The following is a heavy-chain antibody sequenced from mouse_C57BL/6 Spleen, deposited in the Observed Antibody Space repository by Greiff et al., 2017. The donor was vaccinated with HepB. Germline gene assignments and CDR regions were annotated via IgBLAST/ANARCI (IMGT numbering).Heavy chain of an antibody. CDR1: GFNIKDYY. Sequence: EVQLQQSGAELVKPGASVKLSCTASGFNIKDYYMHWVKQRTEQGLAWIGRIDPEDGDTKYAPKFQGKATITADTSSNTAYLQLSSLTSEDTAVYYCARGYGPYYFDYWGQGTTLTVSS. D-gene: IGHD1-1*01. V-gene: IGHV14-2*01. CDR3: ARGYGPYYFDY. J-gene: IGHJ2*01. CDR2: IDPEDGDT.